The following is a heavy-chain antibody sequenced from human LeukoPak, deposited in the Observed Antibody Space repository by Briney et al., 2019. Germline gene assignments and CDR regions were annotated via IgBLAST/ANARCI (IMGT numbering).Heavy chain of an antibody. V-gene: IGHV3-30*01. CDR1: GFTFSSYA. CDR3: ARVARPHYYDSSGYSNWFDP. Sequence: GGSLRLSCAASGFTFSSYAMHWVRQAPGKGLEWVAAISYDGSNKYYADSVKGRFTISRDNSKNTLYLQMNSLRAEDTAVYYCARVARPHYYDSSGYSNWFDPWGQGTLVTVSS. CDR2: ISYDGSNK. J-gene: IGHJ5*02. D-gene: IGHD3-22*01.